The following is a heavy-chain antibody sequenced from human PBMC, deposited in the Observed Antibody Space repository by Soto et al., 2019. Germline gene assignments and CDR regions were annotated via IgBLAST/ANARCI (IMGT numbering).Heavy chain of an antibody. J-gene: IGHJ4*02. V-gene: IGHV3-21*01. CDR3: ARDGAAPYSGYDFRFDY. Sequence: EVQLVESGGGLVKPGGSLRLSCAASGFTFSSYSMNWVRQAPGKGLEWVSSISSSSSYIYYADSVKGRFIISRDNAKNSLYLQMNSLRAEDTAVYYCARDGAAPYSGYDFRFDYWGQGTLVTVSS. CDR1: GFTFSSYS. D-gene: IGHD5-12*01. CDR2: ISSSSSYI.